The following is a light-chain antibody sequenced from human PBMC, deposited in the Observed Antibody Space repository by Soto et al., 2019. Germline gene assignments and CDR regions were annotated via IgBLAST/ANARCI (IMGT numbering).Light chain of an antibody. Sequence: EVVMTQSPATVSVSPGEGVTLSCRASQTISNDLAWYQQKPGQAPTVLIYGASTSATGVPARWSGGGSGTEFTPAISILQYEDFSCYYCPHNNKWQSVSFGGGNKVEIK. J-gene: IGKJ4*01. CDR1: QTISND. V-gene: IGKV3-15*01. CDR2: GAS. CDR3: PHNNKWQSVS.